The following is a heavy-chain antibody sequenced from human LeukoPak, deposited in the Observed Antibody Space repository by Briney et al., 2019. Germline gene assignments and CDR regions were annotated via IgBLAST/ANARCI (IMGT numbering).Heavy chain of an antibody. CDR1: GFTFSSYA. CDR2: ISGSGGST. V-gene: IGHV3-23*01. CDR3: AKQYYYDSGAFDI. J-gene: IGHJ3*02. D-gene: IGHD3-22*01. Sequence: PGGSLRFSCAASGFTFSSYAMSWVRQAPGKGLEWVSAISGSGGSTYYADSVKGRFTISRDNSKNTLYLQMNSLRAEDTAVYYCAKQYYYDSGAFDIWGQGTMVTVSS.